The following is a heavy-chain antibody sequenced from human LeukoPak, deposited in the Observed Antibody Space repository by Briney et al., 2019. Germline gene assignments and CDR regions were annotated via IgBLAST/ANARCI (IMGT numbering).Heavy chain of an antibody. D-gene: IGHD1-14*01. CDR1: GGSISSYY. J-gene: IGHJ4*02. CDR3: ARDVPPGGGYYFDY. V-gene: IGHV4-4*07. CDR2: IYTSGST. Sequence: SETLSLTCTVSGGSISSYYWSWIRQPAGKGLEWIGRIYTSGSTNYNPPLKSRVTMSVDTSKNQFSLKLSSVTAADTAVYYCARDVPPGGGYYFDYWGQGTLVTVSS.